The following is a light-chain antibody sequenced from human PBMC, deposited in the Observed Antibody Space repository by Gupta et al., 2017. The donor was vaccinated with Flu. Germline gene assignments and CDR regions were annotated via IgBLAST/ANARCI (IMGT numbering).Light chain of an antibody. CDR1: NFGSKS. J-gene: IGLJ3*02. Sequence: SSVLTQPPSVSVAPEQSTTIACGGNNFGSKSVHWYQQKPGQAPVLVVHDDSDRPSGIPARFSGSKSGNTATLTINRVEAGDEADYYCQVWDTTSDHLVMFGGGTKLTVL. CDR3: QVWDTTSDHLVM. CDR2: DDS. V-gene: IGLV3-21*02.